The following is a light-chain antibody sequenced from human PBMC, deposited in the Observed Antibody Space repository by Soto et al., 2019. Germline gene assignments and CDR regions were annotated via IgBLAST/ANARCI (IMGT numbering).Light chain of an antibody. CDR3: AVWDDSLH. J-gene: IGLJ2*01. CDR2: ANY. V-gene: IGLV1-44*01. CDR1: TSNIGSNS. Sequence: QSVLTQPPSASGTPGQTVTISCSGSTSNIGSNSVSWYQHLPGTAPKLLIYANYQRPSGVPDRFSGSKSGASASLTISGLQSVDEADYYYAVWDDSLHFGGGTKVTVL.